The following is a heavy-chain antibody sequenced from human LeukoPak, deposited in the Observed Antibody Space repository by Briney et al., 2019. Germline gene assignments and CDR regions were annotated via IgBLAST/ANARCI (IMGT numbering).Heavy chain of an antibody. D-gene: IGHD3-10*01. Sequence: ASVKVCCKASGYPFTDQFINWVRQAPGRGLEWMGWIRPNSGDTNSEQRFQGRVTMTRDTSISTAYMDRTRLASDDTAVYCCAGGELLVDYWGQGTLGTVSS. V-gene: IGHV1-2*02. CDR1: GYPFTDQF. CDR2: IRPNSGDT. J-gene: IGHJ4*02. CDR3: AGGELLVDY.